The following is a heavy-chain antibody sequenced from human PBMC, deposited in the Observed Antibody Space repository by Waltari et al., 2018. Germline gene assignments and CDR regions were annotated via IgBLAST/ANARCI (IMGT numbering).Heavy chain of an antibody. CDR1: VASFSSYY. CDR2: IYPNGTT. J-gene: IGHJ4*02. Sequence: QVQLQETGPGLTKPSDTLSLTCFVSVASFSSYYWNWIRQPAGKGLQWIGHIYPNGTTDYNPSLRSRVSMSADTTKNQFSLELTSVTAADTAVYFCARGRAMLDYWGQGTLVTVSS. V-gene: IGHV4-4*07. CDR3: ARGRAMLDY.